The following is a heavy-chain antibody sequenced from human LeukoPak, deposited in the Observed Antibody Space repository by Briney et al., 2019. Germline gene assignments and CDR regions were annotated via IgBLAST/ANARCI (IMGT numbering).Heavy chain of an antibody. J-gene: IGHJ6*03. D-gene: IGHD3-22*01. Sequence: PSETLSLTCTVSGGSISSSSYYWGWIRQPPGKGLEWIGSIYYSGSTYYNPSLKSRVTTSVDTSKNQFSLKLSSVTAADTAVYYCARVRRWQYYDSSGYSRYYYYYMDVWGKGTTVTVSS. CDR3: ARVRRWQYYDSSGYSRYYYYYMDV. CDR2: IYYSGST. V-gene: IGHV4-39*07. CDR1: GGSISSSSYY.